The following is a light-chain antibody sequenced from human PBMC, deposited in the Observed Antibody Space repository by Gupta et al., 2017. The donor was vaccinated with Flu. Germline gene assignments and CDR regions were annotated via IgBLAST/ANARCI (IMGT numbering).Light chain of an antibody. CDR1: KLGDKY. Sequence: SYELTQPRSVSVSPRQTASIPCSGDKLGDKYACWYQQKPGQSPVLVIYQDSKRPSGIPERFSGSNSGNTATLTISGTQAMDEADYYCQAWDSSTVVFGGGTKLTVL. V-gene: IGLV3-1*01. CDR3: QAWDSSTVV. J-gene: IGLJ2*01. CDR2: QDS.